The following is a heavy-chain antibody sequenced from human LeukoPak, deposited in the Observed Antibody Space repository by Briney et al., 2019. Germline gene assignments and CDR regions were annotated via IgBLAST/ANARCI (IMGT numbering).Heavy chain of an antibody. Sequence: PSETLSLTCTVSGGSITSYDWSWIRQPAGKGLEWIGRFYTSGSTNYNPSLKSRVTMSLDTSKNQFSLKLSSVTAADTAVYYCARRPYYYYGSGSRKNWFDPWGQGTLVTVSS. D-gene: IGHD3-10*01. V-gene: IGHV4-4*07. CDR3: ARRPYYYYGSGSRKNWFDP. CDR1: GGSITSYD. CDR2: FYTSGST. J-gene: IGHJ5*02.